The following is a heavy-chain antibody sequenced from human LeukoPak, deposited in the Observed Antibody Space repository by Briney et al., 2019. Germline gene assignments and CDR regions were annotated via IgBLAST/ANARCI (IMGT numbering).Heavy chain of an antibody. D-gene: IGHD2-8*01. CDR3: ARSNGFGMDV. CDR2: ISTDGKST. CDR1: GFTFSNYW. V-gene: IGHV3-74*01. J-gene: IGHJ6*01. Sequence: GGSLRLSCVASGFTFSNYWMLWVRQAPGKGLMWVSLISTDGKSTRYAESVKGRFTISRDNAKNALYLQMDILRAEDTAVYYCARSNGFGMDVWGQGTTVTVSS.